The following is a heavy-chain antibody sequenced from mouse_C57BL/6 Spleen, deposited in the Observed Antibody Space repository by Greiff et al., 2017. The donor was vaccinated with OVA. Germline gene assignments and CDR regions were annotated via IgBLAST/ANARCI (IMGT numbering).Heavy chain of an antibody. CDR1: GFTFSSYA. V-gene: IGHV5-9-1*02. CDR3: TRSLNWDWYFDV. J-gene: IGHJ1*03. CDR2: ISSGGDYI. D-gene: IGHD4-1*01. Sequence: EVMLVESGEGLVKPGGSLKLSCAASGFTFSSYAMSWVRQTPEKRLEWVAYISSGGDYIYYADTVKGRFTISRDNARNTLYLQMSSLKSEDTAMYYCTRSLNWDWYFDVWGTGTTVTVSS.